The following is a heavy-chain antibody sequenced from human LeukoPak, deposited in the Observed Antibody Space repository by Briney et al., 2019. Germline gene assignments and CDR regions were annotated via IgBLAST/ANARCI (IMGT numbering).Heavy chain of an antibody. CDR1: GFTFSSYA. D-gene: IGHD2-2*01. J-gene: IGHJ4*02. V-gene: IGHV3-23*01. CDR2: ISGSGGST. Sequence: GGSLRLSCAASGFTFSSYAMSWVRQAPGKGLEWVSAISGSGGSTYYADSVKGRFTISRDNPKNTLYLQMNSLRAEDTAVYYCAKDPGYCSSTSCYYFDYWGQGTLVTVSS. CDR3: AKDPGYCSSTSCYYFDY.